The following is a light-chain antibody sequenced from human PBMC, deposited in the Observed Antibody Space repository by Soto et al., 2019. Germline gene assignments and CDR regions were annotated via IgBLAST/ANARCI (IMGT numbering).Light chain of an antibody. J-gene: IGKJ2*01. V-gene: IGKV1-5*03. CDR2: MAS. CDR3: QQYKSYPFT. Sequence: DIQMTQSPSTLSASVGDRVTITCRASQTISTWLAWYQQKPMKAPKVLISMASTLESGVPSRFSGSGSGAEFTLTISSLQPDDFATYYCQQYKSYPFTFGHGTKLQI. CDR1: QTISTW.